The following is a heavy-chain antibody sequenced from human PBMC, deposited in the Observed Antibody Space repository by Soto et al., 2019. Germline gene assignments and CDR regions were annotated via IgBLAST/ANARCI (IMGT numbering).Heavy chain of an antibody. CDR2: ISWNSGSI. J-gene: IGHJ6*03. V-gene: IGHV3-9*01. Sequence: GGSLRLSCAASGFTFDDYAMHWVRQAPGKGLEWVSGISWNSGSIGYADSVKGRFTISRDNAKNSLYLQMNSLRAEDTALYYCAKDISPGRKNYYYYRDVGGKGTTVTVSS. CDR1: GFTFDDYA. CDR3: AKDISPGRKNYYYYRDV.